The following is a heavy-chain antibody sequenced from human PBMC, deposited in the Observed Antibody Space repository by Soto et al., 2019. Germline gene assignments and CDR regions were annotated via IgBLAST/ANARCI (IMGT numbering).Heavy chain of an antibody. J-gene: IGHJ4*02. CDR3: ARAQQWLVPLHTVYYFDY. D-gene: IGHD6-19*01. V-gene: IGHV4-34*01. Sequence: PETLSLTCAVYGGSFSGYYWSWIRQPPGKGLEWIGEINHSGSTNYNPSLKSRVTISVDTSKNQFSLKLSSVTAADTAVYYCARAQQWLVPLHTVYYFDYWGQGTLVTVSS. CDR1: GGSFSGYY. CDR2: INHSGST.